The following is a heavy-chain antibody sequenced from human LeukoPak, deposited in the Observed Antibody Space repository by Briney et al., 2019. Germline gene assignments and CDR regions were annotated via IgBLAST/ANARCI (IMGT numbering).Heavy chain of an antibody. V-gene: IGHV1-69*05. CDR2: IIPIFGTA. J-gene: IGHJ4*02. Sequence: SVKVSCKASGGTFSSYAISWVRQAPGQGLEWMGGIIPIFGTANYAQKFQGRVTITTDESTSTAYMELSSLRSEDTAVYYCAGLAGNGGPLFDWGQGTLVTVSS. CDR3: AGLAGNGGPLFD. CDR1: GGTFSSYA. D-gene: IGHD1-1*01.